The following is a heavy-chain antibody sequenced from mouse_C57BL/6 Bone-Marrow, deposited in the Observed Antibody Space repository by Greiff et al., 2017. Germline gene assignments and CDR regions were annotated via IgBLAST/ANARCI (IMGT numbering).Heavy chain of an antibody. CDR2: IYPGSGNT. CDR3: ARWRSWYFDY. V-gene: IGHV1-76*01. Sequence: VQRVESGAELVRPGASVKLSCKASGYTFTDYYINWVKQRPGQGLEWIARIYPGSGNTYYNEKFKGKATLTAEKSSSTAYLQLSSLTSEDSAVYFCARWRSWYFDYWGQGTTLTVSS. CDR1: GYTFTDYY. J-gene: IGHJ2*01.